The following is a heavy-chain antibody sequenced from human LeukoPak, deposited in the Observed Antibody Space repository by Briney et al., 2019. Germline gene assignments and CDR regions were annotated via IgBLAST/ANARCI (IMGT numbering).Heavy chain of an antibody. CDR3: VRDFRSADY. V-gene: IGHV3-74*01. J-gene: IGHJ4*02. CDR2: ICPDGTVT. CDR1: GFTFSTYC. Sequence: GSLRLSCAASGFTFSTYCMHWVRQAPGKGPMWVSRICPDGTVTNYADSVKARFIISRDNARNTMYLQMNSLRVEDTAVYYCVRDFRSADYWGQGTLVTVSS.